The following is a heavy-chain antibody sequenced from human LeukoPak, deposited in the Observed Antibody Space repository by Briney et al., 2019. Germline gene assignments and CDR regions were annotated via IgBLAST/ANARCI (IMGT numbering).Heavy chain of an antibody. CDR2: IYTSGST. D-gene: IGHD2-2*01. Sequence: PSETLSLTCTVSGGSISSSSYYWSWIRQPAGKGLEWIGRIYTSGSTNYNPSLKSRVTMSVDTSKNQFSLKLSSVTAADTAVYYCAREAPFGSTSCYAGGCAFDIWGQGTMVTVSS. CDR1: GGSISSSSYY. CDR3: AREAPFGSTSCYAGGCAFDI. J-gene: IGHJ3*02. V-gene: IGHV4-61*02.